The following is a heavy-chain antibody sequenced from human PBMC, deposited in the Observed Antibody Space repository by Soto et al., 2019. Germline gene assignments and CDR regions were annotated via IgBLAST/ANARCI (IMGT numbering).Heavy chain of an antibody. D-gene: IGHD1-7*01. CDR1: GYTFTYRY. CDR3: ANHDHNWNYGYYGMDV. Sequence: GASVKVSCTPSGYTFTYRYLHWVRQAPGQALEWMGWITPFNGNTNYAQKFQDRVTITRDRSMSTAYMELSSLRSEDTAMYYCANHDHNWNYGYYGMDVWGQGTTVTVSS. J-gene: IGHJ6*02. V-gene: IGHV1-45*02. CDR2: ITPFNGNT.